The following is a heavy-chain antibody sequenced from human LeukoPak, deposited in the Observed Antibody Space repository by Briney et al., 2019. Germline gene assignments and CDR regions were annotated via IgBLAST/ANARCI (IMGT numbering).Heavy chain of an antibody. Sequence: GGSLRLSCAPSGLSVTSNAMNWVRQAPGKGLEWVSAITSDGATLYGGSVKGRFAISRDNSRNTLYLQMNNLRAEDTALYYCAALYHDHGAYWGQGTLVTVSS. CDR3: AALYHDHGAY. CDR2: ITSDGAT. D-gene: IGHD4-17*01. V-gene: IGHV3-23*01. J-gene: IGHJ4*02. CDR1: GLSVTSNA.